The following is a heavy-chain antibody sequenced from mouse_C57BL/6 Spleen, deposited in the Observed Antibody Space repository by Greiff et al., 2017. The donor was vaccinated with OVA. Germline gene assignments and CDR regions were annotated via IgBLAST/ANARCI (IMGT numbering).Heavy chain of an antibody. V-gene: IGHV1-15*01. CDR3: TITYFDY. D-gene: IGHD1-2*01. J-gene: IGHJ2*01. CDR1: GYTFTDYE. Sequence: QVQLKESGAELVRPGASVTLSCKASGYTFTDYEMHWVKQTPVHGLEWIGAIDPETGGTAYNQKFKGKAILTADKSSSTAYMELRSLTSEDSAVYYCTITYFDYWGKAPLSQSPQ. CDR2: IDPETGGT.